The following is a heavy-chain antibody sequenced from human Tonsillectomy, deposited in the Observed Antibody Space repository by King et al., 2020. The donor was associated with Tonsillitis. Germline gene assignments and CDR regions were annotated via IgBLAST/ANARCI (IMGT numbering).Heavy chain of an antibody. J-gene: IGHJ4*02. CDR2: MNPNSGNT. CDR3: ARVSDSSGYNYFDY. V-gene: IGHV1-8*01. CDR1: GYTFTSYD. D-gene: IGHD3-22*01. Sequence: QLVQSGAEVKKPGASVKVSCKASGYTFTSYDINWVRQATGQGLEWMGWMNPNSGNTGYAQKFQGRVTMTRNTSISTAYMELSSLRSEDTAVYYCARVSDSSGYNYFDYWGQGTLVTVSS.